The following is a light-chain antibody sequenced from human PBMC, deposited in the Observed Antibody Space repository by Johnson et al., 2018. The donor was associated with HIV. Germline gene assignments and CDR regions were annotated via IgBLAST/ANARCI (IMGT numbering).Light chain of an antibody. Sequence: QSVLTQPPSVSAAPGQKVTISCSGSSSNIGNNYVSWFQQLPGTAPKLLICENDKRPSGIPDRFSGSKSGTSATLGITGLQTGDEADYYCGTWDNSLSNGGVFGTGTKVT. J-gene: IGLJ1*01. CDR2: END. CDR1: SSNIGNNY. V-gene: IGLV1-51*02. CDR3: GTWDNSLSNGGV.